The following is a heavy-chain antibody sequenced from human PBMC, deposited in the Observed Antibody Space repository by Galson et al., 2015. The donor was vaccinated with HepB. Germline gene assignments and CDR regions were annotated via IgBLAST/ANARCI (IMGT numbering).Heavy chain of an antibody. D-gene: IGHD6-13*01. V-gene: IGHV1-69*13. Sequence: SVKVSCKASGGTFSSYAISWVRQAPGQGLEWMGGIIPIFGTANYAQKFQGRVTITADESTSTAYMELSSLRSEDTAVYYCARLIAAAGTSGYWGQGNPGHRLL. CDR2: IIPIFGTA. J-gene: IGHJ4*02. CDR1: GGTFSSYA. CDR3: ARLIAAAGTSGY.